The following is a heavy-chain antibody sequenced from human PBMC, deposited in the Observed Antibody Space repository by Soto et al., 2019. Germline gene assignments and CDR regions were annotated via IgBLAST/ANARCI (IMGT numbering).Heavy chain of an antibody. Sequence: PGGSLRLSCAASGFTLSSYWMSWVRQAPGKGLEWVANIKQDGSEKYYVDSVKGRFTISRDNAKNSLYLQMNSLRAEDTAVYYCAREAYGSGSYYTGGRYGMDVWGQGTTVTVSS. CDR2: IKQDGSEK. CDR1: GFTLSSYW. J-gene: IGHJ6*02. D-gene: IGHD3-10*01. CDR3: AREAYGSGSYYTGGRYGMDV. V-gene: IGHV3-7*05.